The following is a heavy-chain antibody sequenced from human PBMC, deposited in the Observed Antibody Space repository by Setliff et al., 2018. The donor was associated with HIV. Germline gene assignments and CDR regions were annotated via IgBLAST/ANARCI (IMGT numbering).Heavy chain of an antibody. J-gene: IGHJ4*02. CDR3: AHRADGYNPFDH. CDR2: IDRDDDK. CDR1: GTSVNTIGMR. V-gene: IGHV2-70*12. D-gene: IGHD5-12*01. Sequence: SGPTLVNPTQTLTLTCTLSGTSVNTIGMRVSWIRQTPGRAPEWLARIDRDDDKVYRTSLETRLTVTKDTSKNQVVFTMTNMDPVDTATYYCAHRADGYNPFDHWGQGTLVTVSS.